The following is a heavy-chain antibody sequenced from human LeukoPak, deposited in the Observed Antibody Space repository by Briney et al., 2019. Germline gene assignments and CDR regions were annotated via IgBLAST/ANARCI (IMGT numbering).Heavy chain of an antibody. Sequence: GGSLRLSCAVSGITLINYGMSWVRQAPGKGLEWVAGIIGSGGSTNYADSVKGRFTISRDNPKNPLYLQMNSLRAEDTAVYFCAKRGVVIRVILVGFHKEAYYFDSWGQGALVTVSS. V-gene: IGHV3-23*01. CDR3: AKRGVVIRVILVGFHKEAYYFDS. CDR2: IIGSGGST. J-gene: IGHJ4*02. CDR1: GITLINYG. D-gene: IGHD3-22*01.